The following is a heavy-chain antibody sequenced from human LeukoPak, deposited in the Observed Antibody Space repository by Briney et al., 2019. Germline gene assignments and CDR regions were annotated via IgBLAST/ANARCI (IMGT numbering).Heavy chain of an antibody. D-gene: IGHD3-22*01. CDR2: ISGSGGST. J-gene: IGHJ4*02. CDR1: AFTFATYA. Sequence: GGSLRLSCAASAFTFATYAMSWVRQAPGKGLEWVSSISGSGGSTHYADSVRGRFTISRDNSKSTLYLQMNSLRAEGTAIYYCAKMPAYYYDSSGYAFHFDYWGQGALVTVSS. V-gene: IGHV3-23*01. CDR3: AKMPAYYYDSSGYAFHFDY.